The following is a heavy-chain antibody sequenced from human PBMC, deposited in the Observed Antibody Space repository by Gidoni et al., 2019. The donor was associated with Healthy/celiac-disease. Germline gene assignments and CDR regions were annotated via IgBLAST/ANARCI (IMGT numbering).Heavy chain of an antibody. CDR2: ISSSSSTI. J-gene: IGHJ6*02. CDR3: ARDPVLRFLEFRYGMDV. D-gene: IGHD3-3*01. CDR1: GFTFSSYS. Sequence: EVQLVESGGGLVQPGGSLRLSCAASGFTFSSYSMNWVRQAPGKGLEWVSYISSSSSTIYYADSVKGRFTISRDNAKNSLYLQMNSLRDEDTAVYYCARDPVLRFLEFRYGMDVWGQGTTVTVSS. V-gene: IGHV3-48*02.